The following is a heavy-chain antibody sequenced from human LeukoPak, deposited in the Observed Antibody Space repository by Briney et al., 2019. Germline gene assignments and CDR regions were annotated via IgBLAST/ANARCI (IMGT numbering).Heavy chain of an antibody. CDR2: INPSGGST. J-gene: IGHJ4*02. D-gene: IGHD6-19*01. Sequence: ASVKVSCKASGYTFTSYYMHWVRQAPGQGLEWMGIINPSGGSTGYAQKFQGRVTMTRDTSTSTVYMELSSLRSEDTAVYYCARASGIAVAGTLLRYWGQGTLVTVSS. V-gene: IGHV1-46*01. CDR3: ARASGIAVAGTLLRY. CDR1: GYTFTSYY.